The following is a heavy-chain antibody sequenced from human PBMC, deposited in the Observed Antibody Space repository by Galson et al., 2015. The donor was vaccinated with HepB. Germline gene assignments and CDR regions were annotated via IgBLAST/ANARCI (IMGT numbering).Heavy chain of an antibody. Sequence: SVKVSCKASGYTFAGYYMHWVRQAPGQGLEWMGWINPNGGTKYAQKFQGRVTMTRDTSISTAYMELSRLRSDDTAVYYCAREKIVGDSFGTWGQGTLVTVSS. V-gene: IGHV1-2*02. CDR3: AREKIVGDSFGT. J-gene: IGHJ5*02. CDR2: INPNGGT. D-gene: IGHD1-26*01. CDR1: GYTFAGYY.